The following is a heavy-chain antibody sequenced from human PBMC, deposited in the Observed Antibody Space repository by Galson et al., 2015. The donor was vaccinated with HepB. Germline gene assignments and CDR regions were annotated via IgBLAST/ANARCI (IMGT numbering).Heavy chain of an antibody. CDR1: GYTFTSYD. Sequence: SVKVSCKASGYTFTSYDINWVRQATGQGLEWMGWMNPNSGNTGYAQKFQGRVTMTRNTSISTAYMELSSLRSEDTAVYYCARGEYQLLPWFDPWGQGTLVTVSS. CDR3: ARGEYQLLPWFDP. J-gene: IGHJ5*02. V-gene: IGHV1-8*01. CDR2: MNPNSGNT. D-gene: IGHD2-2*01.